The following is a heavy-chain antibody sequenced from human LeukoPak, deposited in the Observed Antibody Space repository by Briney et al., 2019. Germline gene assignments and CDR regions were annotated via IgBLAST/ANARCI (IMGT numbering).Heavy chain of an antibody. CDR2: IKQDGSEK. V-gene: IGHV3-7*03. CDR1: GFTFSSYW. D-gene: IGHD1-26*01. Sequence: PGGSLRLSCAASGFTFSSYWMSWVRQAPGKGLEWVANIKQDGSEKYYVDSVKGRFTISRDNSKNTLYLQMNSLRAEDTAVYYCASQQRRVGATSGAFDIWGQGTMVTVSS. J-gene: IGHJ3*02. CDR3: ASQQRRVGATSGAFDI.